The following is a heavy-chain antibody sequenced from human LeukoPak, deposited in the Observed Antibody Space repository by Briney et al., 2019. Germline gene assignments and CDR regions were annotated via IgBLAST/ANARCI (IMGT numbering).Heavy chain of an antibody. Sequence: PGGSLRLSCAASGFTFSSYALSWVRQAPGKGLEWVAVISYDGSNKYYADSVKGRFIISRDNSKNTLYLQMNSLRAEDTAVYYCARGCGSGDARAEYFQHWGQGTLVTVSS. J-gene: IGHJ1*01. CDR1: GFTFSSYA. D-gene: IGHD2-21*02. CDR3: ARGCGSGDARAEYFQH. V-gene: IGHV3-30-3*01. CDR2: ISYDGSNK.